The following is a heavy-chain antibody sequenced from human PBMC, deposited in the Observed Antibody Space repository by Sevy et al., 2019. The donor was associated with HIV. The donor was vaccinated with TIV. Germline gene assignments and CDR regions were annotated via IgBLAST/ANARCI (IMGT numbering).Heavy chain of an antibody. V-gene: IGHV3-15*01. Sequence: GGSLRLSCAASGFTFSNAWMSWVRQAPGKGLEWVGRIKSKTDGGTTDYAAPVNGRFTISRDDSKNTLYLQMNSLKTEDTAIYYCTTDSKRRGLFALLDYWGQGTLVTVSS. CDR1: GFTFSNAW. CDR3: TTDSKRRGLFALLDY. J-gene: IGHJ4*02. CDR2: IKSKTDGGTT. D-gene: IGHD3-10*01.